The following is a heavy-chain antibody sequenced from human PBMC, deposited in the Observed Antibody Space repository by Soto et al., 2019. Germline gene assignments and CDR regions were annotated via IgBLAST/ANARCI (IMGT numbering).Heavy chain of an antibody. J-gene: IGHJ6*02. CDR1: GYTLTELS. D-gene: IGHD4-17*01. Sequence: QVQLVQSGAEVKKPGASVKVSCKVSGYTLTELSMHWVRQAPGKGLEWMGGFDPEDGETIYAQKFQGRVTMTEDTSTDTAYMELSSLRSEDTAVYYCATSIGDYVPPHHYYYYYGMDVWGQGTTVTVSS. V-gene: IGHV1-24*01. CDR2: FDPEDGET. CDR3: ATSIGDYVPPHHYYYYYGMDV.